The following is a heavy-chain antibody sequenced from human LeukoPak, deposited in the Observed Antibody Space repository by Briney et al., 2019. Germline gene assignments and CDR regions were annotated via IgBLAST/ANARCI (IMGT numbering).Heavy chain of an antibody. Sequence: ASVKVSCKASGYTFTSYYMHWVRQAPGQGLEWMGIINPSGGSTSYAQKFQGRVTMTRDTSTSTVYMELSSLRSEDTAVYYRARDTAMVTCDYWGQGTLVTVSS. J-gene: IGHJ4*02. CDR3: ARDTAMVTCDY. CDR2: INPSGGST. CDR1: GYTFTSYY. D-gene: IGHD5-18*01. V-gene: IGHV1-46*01.